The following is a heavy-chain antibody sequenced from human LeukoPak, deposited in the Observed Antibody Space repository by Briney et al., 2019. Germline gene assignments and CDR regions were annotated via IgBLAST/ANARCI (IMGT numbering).Heavy chain of an antibody. Sequence: GGSLRLSCAASGFTFSSYSMNWVRQAPGKGLEWVSSICSSSSYIYYADSVKGRFTISRDNAKSSLYLQMNSLRAEDTAVYYCAREATTVSVVYYYYYMDVWGKGTTVTVSS. CDR1: GFTFSSYS. D-gene: IGHD4-11*01. J-gene: IGHJ6*03. CDR2: ICSSSSYI. V-gene: IGHV3-21*01. CDR3: AREATTVSVVYYYYYMDV.